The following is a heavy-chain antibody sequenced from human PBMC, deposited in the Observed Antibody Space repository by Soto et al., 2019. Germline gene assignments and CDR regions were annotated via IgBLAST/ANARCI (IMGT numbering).Heavy chain of an antibody. CDR2: INHSGST. CDR1: GGSFSGYY. V-gene: IGHV4-34*01. Sequence: QVQLQQWGAGLLKPSETLSLTCAVYGGSFSGYYWSWIRQTQGKGLEWIGEINHSGSTNYNPSLKSRVTISVDTSKNQFSLKLSSVTAADTAVYYCARGGGSSGVDYWGQGTLVSVSS. CDR3: ARGGGSSGVDY. D-gene: IGHD2-15*01. J-gene: IGHJ4*02.